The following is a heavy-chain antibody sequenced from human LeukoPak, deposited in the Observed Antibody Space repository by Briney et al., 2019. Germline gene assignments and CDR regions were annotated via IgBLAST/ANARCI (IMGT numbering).Heavy chain of an antibody. D-gene: IGHD3-22*01. CDR3: ATTLRDYYDSSGYYY. V-gene: IGHV4-34*01. J-gene: IGHJ4*02. CDR2: INHSGST. CDR1: GGSFSGYY. Sequence: SETLSLTSAVHGGSFSGYYWSWIRQPPGKGLEWIGEINHSGSTNYNPSLKSRVTISVDTSKNQFSLKLSSVTAADTAVYYCATTLRDYYDSSGYYYWGQGTLVTVSS.